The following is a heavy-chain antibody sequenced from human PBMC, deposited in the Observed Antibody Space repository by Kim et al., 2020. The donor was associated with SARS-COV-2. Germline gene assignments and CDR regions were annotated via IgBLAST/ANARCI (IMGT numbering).Heavy chain of an antibody. CDR3: ARAESEGAFDI. Sequence: TYSPGSVKGRFTTSRENAKNSLYLQMNSLRAGDTAVYYCARAESEGAFDIWGQGTMVTVSS. CDR2: T. J-gene: IGHJ3*02. V-gene: IGHV3-13*01.